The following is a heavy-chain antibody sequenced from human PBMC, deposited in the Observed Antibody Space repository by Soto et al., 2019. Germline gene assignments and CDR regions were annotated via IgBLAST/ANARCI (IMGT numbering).Heavy chain of an antibody. J-gene: IGHJ5*02. V-gene: IGHV4-59*01. CDR1: GGSLSSYY. D-gene: IGHD6-25*01. CDR3: GSVRPSGYVLS. Sequence: SLTCTVSGGSLSSYYWTWIRQSPGKGLEWIGYAYLSGNTNYNPSLKSRVTISIDTSKNQFSLRLASVTAADTAFYYCGSVRPSGYVLSWGQGTLVTVSS. CDR2: AYLSGNT.